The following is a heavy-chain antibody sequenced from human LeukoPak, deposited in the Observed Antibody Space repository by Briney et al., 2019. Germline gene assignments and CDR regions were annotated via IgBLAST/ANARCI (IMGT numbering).Heavy chain of an antibody. Sequence: SETLSLTCAVYGGSFSGYYWSWIRQPPGKGLEWIGEINHSGSTNYNPSLKSRVTISVDTSKNQFSLKLSSVTAADTAVYYCARTDSSGYYYGGYFQHWGQGTLVTVSS. CDR1: GGSFSGYY. J-gene: IGHJ1*01. V-gene: IGHV4-34*01. CDR3: ARTDSSGYYYGGYFQH. D-gene: IGHD3-22*01. CDR2: INHSGST.